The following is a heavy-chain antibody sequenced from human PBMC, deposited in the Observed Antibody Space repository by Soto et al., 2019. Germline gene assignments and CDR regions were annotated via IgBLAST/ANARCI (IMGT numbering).Heavy chain of an antibody. V-gene: IGHV3-33*01. J-gene: IGHJ4*02. Sequence: GFLRVCCAASGFTFSSYVMHCVRQAPGKGLEWVAVIWYDGSNKYYADSVKGRFTISRDNSKNTLYLQMNSLRAEDTAVYYCARVINWNDVSQALGYWGQGTLVTVSS. CDR1: GFTFSSYV. CDR3: ARVINWNDVSQALGY. D-gene: IGHD1-20*01. CDR2: IWYDGSNK.